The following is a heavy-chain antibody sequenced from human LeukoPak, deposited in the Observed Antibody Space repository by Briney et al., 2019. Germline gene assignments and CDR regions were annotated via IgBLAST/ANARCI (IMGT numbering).Heavy chain of an antibody. Sequence: GGSLRLSCAASGFTFSSYGMHWVRQAPGKGLEWVAFIRCDETTKFYADSVKGRFTISRGNSKTTLYLQMNSLKPEDTAVYYCAKDLPAAYFDYWGQGTLVTVSS. CDR3: AKDLPAAYFDY. CDR1: GFTFSSYG. CDR2: IRCDETTK. D-gene: IGHD2-2*01. V-gene: IGHV3-30*02. J-gene: IGHJ4*02.